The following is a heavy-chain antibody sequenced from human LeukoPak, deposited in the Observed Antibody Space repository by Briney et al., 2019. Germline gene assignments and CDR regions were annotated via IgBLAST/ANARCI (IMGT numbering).Heavy chain of an antibody. Sequence: GGSLRLSSAASGFTVITNDMTWVRQAPGKGLEWGSVLYSDGNTKYPDSLQSRFTISRENDQNTLYLEMNSLSHGDTAVYYCARGVEPLAANTLAYWGQGTMVTVSS. D-gene: IGHD3-16*01. CDR2: LYSDGNT. CDR1: GFTVITND. J-gene: IGHJ4*02. V-gene: IGHV3-53*01. CDR3: ARGVEPLAANTLAY.